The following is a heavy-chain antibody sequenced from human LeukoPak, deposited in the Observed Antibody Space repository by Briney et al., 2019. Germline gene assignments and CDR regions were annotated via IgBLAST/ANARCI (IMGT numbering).Heavy chain of an antibody. CDR2: ITPIFGTT. CDR1: GGTFSNYA. CDR3: AGSLNYYDSSGYYSGSVY. V-gene: IGHV1-69*13. D-gene: IGHD3-22*01. J-gene: IGHJ4*02. Sequence: SVKVSCKASGGTFSNYAFSWVRQAPRQGLEWMGGITPIFGTTNYAQKFQGRVTITADESTSTAYMELSSLRSEDTAVYYCAGSLNYYDSSGYYSGSVYWGQGTLVTVSS.